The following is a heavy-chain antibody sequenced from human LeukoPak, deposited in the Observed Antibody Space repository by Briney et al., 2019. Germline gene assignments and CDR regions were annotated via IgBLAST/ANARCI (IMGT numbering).Heavy chain of an antibody. J-gene: IGHJ6*04. Sequence: ASVKVSCKASGGTFSSYAISWVRQAPGQGLEWMGGIIPIFGTENYAQKFQGRVTITADESTSTAYMELSSLRSEDTAVYYCASRGVVPAAMHYYYGMDVWGKGTTVTVSS. CDR2: IIPIFGTE. CDR3: ASRGVVPAAMHYYYGMDV. D-gene: IGHD2-2*01. CDR1: GGTFSSYA. V-gene: IGHV1-69*01.